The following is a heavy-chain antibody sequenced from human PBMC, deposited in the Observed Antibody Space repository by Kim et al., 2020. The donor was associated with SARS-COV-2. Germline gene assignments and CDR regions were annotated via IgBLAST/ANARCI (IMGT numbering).Heavy chain of an antibody. CDR3: ARRFGELSADAFDI. V-gene: IGHV3-48*03. D-gene: IGHD3-10*01. Sequence: ADSVKGRFTISRDNAKNSLYLQMNSLRAEDTAVYYCARRFGELSADAFDIWGQGTMVTVSS. J-gene: IGHJ3*02.